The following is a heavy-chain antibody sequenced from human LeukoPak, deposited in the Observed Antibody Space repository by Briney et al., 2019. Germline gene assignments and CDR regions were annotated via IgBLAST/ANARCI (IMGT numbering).Heavy chain of an antibody. Sequence: PGGSLRLSCAASGFTFSNYAMSWVRQAPGKGLEWVSYISSSGSTIYYADSVKGRFTISRDNAKNSLYLQMNSLRAEDTAVYYCARAYHSSLDYWGQGTLVTVSS. CDR1: GFTFSNYA. D-gene: IGHD2-2*01. CDR2: ISSSGSTI. CDR3: ARAYHSSLDY. J-gene: IGHJ4*02. V-gene: IGHV3-48*03.